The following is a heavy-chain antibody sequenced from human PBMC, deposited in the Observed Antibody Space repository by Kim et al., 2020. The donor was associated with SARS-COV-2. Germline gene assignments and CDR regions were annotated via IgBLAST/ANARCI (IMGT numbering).Heavy chain of an antibody. V-gene: IGHV4-30-4*01. D-gene: IGHD2-8*01. J-gene: IGHJ5*02. CDR1: GGSISSGDYY. CDR2: IYYSGST. CDR3: AREIVLMVGRGWFDP. Sequence: SETLSLTCTVSGGSISSGDYYWSWIRQPPGKGLEWIGYIYYSGSTYYNPSLKSRVTISVDTSKNQFSLTLSSVTAADTAVYYCAREIVLMVGRGWFDPWGQGTLVTVSS.